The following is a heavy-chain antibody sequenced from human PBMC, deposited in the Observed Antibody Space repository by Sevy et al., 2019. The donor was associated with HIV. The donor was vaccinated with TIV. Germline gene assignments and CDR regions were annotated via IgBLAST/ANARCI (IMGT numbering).Heavy chain of an antibody. CDR3: XXXXXXXXXXXXXGVFQH. V-gene: IGHV3-30*04. Sequence: GGSLRLSCAASGFSFSTYAMHWVRQAPGKGLEWVAVISYDGNTKEYADSVKGRFTISRDNSKNTLYLQMSGLRVEDXXXXXXXXXXXXXXXXXXXGVFQHWGQGTLVTVSS. CDR2: ISYDGNTK. D-gene: IGHD1-26*01. CDR1: GFSFSTYA. J-gene: IGHJ1*01.